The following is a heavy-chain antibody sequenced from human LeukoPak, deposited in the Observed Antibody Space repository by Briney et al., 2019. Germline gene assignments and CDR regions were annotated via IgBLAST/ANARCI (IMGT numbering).Heavy chain of an antibody. V-gene: IGHV1-69*13. CDR1: LGTFSSYV. J-gene: IGHJ6*02. Sequence: GGSVKVSCKSSLGTFSSYVISWVRQAPGQGLEWMGRIIPILGTGHYAQKFQGRVTITADESTSTAYMELSSLRSEGKAVYYCARELGGYGYYYYYYGMDVWGEGTTGTVSS. D-gene: IGHD1-26*01. CDR3: ARELGGYGYYYYYYGMDV. CDR2: IIPILGTG.